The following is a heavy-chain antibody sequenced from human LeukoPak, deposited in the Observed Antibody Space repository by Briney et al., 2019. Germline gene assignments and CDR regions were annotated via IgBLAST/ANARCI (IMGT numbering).Heavy chain of an antibody. CDR1: GYTFTGYY. Sequence: ASVKVSCXASGYTFTGYYMHWVRQAHGQGLEWMAWINPNSGGTNYAQKFQGRVTMTRDTSISTAYMELSRLRSDDTAVYYCARWPSKTPSKVFDYWGQGTLVTVSS. CDR2: INPNSGGT. J-gene: IGHJ4*02. V-gene: IGHV1-2*02. CDR3: ARWPSKTPSKVFDY.